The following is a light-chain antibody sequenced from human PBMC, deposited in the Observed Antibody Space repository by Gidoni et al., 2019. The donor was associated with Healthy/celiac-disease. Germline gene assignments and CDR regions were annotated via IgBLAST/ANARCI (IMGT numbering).Light chain of an antibody. CDR2: EVS. J-gene: IGLJ2*01. Sequence: QSALTQPASVAGSPGQSITLSCTGTSSDVGGYNYVSWYQQHPGKAPKLMIYEVSNRPSGVPDRFSGSKSGNTASLTISGLQAEDEADYYCSSYTSSSTVVVGGGTKLTVL. CDR3: SSYTSSSTVV. V-gene: IGLV2-14*01. CDR1: SSDVGGYNY.